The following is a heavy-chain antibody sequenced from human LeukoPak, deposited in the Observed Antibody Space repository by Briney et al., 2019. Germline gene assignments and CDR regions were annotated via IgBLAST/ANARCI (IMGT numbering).Heavy chain of an antibody. V-gene: IGHV3-21*01. D-gene: IGHD3-22*01. CDR2: ISSTSTFI. CDR1: ALTVSRYS. J-gene: IGHJ6*03. Sequence: GGSLTLSCAPSALTVSRYSMSSGRPAPGNGLEWVASISSTSTFIYSADWVKARFTISRDTAKTPRCLQLNRLRAQATAIYYGARDYCDSSDYPQTYYYYYMDVWGKGPTVTVSS. CDR3: ARDYCDSSDYPQTYYYYYMDV.